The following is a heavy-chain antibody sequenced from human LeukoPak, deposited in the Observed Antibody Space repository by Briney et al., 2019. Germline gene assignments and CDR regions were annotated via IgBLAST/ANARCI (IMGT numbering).Heavy chain of an antibody. CDR1: GFTFSSYG. V-gene: IGHV3-33*06. D-gene: IGHD4/OR15-4a*01. CDR2: IWYDGSNK. CDR3: AKDPGYGPKMRYYLDY. J-gene: IGHJ4*02. Sequence: GGSLRLSCAASGFTFSSYGMHWVRQAPGKGLEWVAVIWYDGSNKYYADSVKGRFTISRDNSKNTLYLQMNSLRAEDTAVYYCAKDPGYGPKMRYYLDYWGQGTLVTVSS.